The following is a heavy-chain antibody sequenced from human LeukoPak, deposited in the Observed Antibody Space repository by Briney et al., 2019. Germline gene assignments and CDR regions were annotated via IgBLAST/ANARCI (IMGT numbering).Heavy chain of an antibody. V-gene: IGHV3-21*04. J-gene: IGHJ5*02. D-gene: IGHD3-9*01. CDR1: GFTFSSYS. CDR2: ISSSSSYI. CDR3: AKDLMPYDILTGSPFDP. Sequence: GGSLRLSCAASGFTFSSYSMNWVRQAPGKGLEWVSSISSSSSYIYYADSVKGRFTISRDNAKNSLYLQMNSLRAEDTALYYCAKDLMPYDILTGSPFDPWGQGTLVTVSS.